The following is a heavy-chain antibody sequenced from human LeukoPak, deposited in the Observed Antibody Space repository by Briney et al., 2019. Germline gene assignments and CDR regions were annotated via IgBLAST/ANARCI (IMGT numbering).Heavy chain of an antibody. J-gene: IGHJ5*02. Sequence: GGSLRLSCVASGFNVSSTYMNWVRQAPGKGLVWVSCINIDGSRTDYTDSVKGRFTISRDNAKNTLSLEMNSLRAEDTAVYFCGRGMAPNIRNWIDPWGQGTLVTVSS. D-gene: IGHD2/OR15-2a*01. CDR2: INIDGSRT. CDR1: GFNVSSTY. CDR3: GRGMAPNIRNWIDP. V-gene: IGHV3-74*01.